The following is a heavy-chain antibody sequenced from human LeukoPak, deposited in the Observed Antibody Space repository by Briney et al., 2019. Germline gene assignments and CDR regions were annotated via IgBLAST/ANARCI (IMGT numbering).Heavy chain of an antibody. J-gene: IGHJ4*02. CDR1: GGSLSSSSYY. CDR3: ARLPAAAGMIDY. Sequence: SETLSLTCTVSGGSLSSSSYYWGWIRQPPGKGLEWIGSIYYSGSTYYNPSLKSRVTISVDTSKNQFSLKLSSVTAADTAVYYCARLPAAAGMIDYWGQGTLVTVSS. V-gene: IGHV4-39*01. CDR2: IYYSGST. D-gene: IGHD6-13*01.